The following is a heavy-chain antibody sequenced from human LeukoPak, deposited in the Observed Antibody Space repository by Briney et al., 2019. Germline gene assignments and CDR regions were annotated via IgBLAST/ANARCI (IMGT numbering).Heavy chain of an antibody. D-gene: IGHD3-10*01. CDR2: IYTSGST. Sequence: SETLSLTCTVSGGSISSGSYYWSWIRQPAGKGLEWIGRIYTSGSTNYNPSLKSRVTISVDTSKNQFSLKLSSVTAADTAVYYCARRFITMVRGVFIYYFDYWGQGTLVTVSS. J-gene: IGHJ4*02. V-gene: IGHV4-61*02. CDR1: GGSISSGSYY. CDR3: ARRFITMVRGVFIYYFDY.